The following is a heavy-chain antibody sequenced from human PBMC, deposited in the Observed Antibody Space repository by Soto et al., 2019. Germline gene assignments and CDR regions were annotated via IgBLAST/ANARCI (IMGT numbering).Heavy chain of an antibody. Sequence: GGSLRLSCTVSGFIFADYAVSWVRQAPGEGLEWLGFIRSKTYGGGTTEYGASGTGRFTMSRDESQGIAYLQMDSLKTEDTAVYYCAKGSGSYYLYYYYGMDVWGQGTTVTVSS. J-gene: IGHJ6*02. D-gene: IGHD3-10*01. CDR2: IRSKTYGGGTT. CDR1: GFIFADYA. V-gene: IGHV3-49*04. CDR3: AKGSGSYYLYYYYGMDV.